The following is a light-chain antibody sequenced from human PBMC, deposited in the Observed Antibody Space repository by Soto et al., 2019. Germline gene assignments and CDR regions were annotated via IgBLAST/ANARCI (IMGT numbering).Light chain of an antibody. Sequence: QSVLTQPPSVSAAPGQKVAISCSGSSSNIGNNYVSWYQSLPGTAPKLLIYDNNERPSGIPDRFPGSKSGTSATLGITGLQTGDEADYYCGTWDSSLSVGVFGGGTKLTVL. V-gene: IGLV1-51*01. CDR2: DNN. CDR3: GTWDSSLSVGV. J-gene: IGLJ2*01. CDR1: SSNIGNNY.